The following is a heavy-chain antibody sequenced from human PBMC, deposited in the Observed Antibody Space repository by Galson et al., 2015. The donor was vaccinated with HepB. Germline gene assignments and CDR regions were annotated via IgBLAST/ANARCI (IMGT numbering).Heavy chain of an antibody. CDR3: AKDASRTYCSSTSCYYGAFDI. D-gene: IGHD2-2*01. CDR1: GFTFSSYG. V-gene: IGHV3-30*18. Sequence: SLRLSCAASGFTFSSYGMHWVRQAPGKGLEWVAVISYDGSNKYYADSVKGRFTISRDNSKNTLYLQMNSLRAEDTAVYYCAKDASRTYCSSTSCYYGAFDIWGQGTMVTVSS. J-gene: IGHJ3*02. CDR2: ISYDGSNK.